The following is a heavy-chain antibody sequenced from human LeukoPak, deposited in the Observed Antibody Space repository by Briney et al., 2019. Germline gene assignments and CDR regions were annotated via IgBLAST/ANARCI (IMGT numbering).Heavy chain of an antibody. D-gene: IGHD1-26*01. CDR3: ARRGPLGGSYRTYYYYYMDV. Sequence: PSETLSLTCTVSGGSISSSSYYWGWIRQPPGKGLEWIGSIYYSGSTYYNPSLKSRVTISVDTSKNQFSLKLSSVTAADTAVYYCARRGPLGGSYRTYYYYYMDVWGKGTTVTISS. CDR1: GGSISSSSYY. CDR2: IYYSGST. V-gene: IGHV4-39*07. J-gene: IGHJ6*03.